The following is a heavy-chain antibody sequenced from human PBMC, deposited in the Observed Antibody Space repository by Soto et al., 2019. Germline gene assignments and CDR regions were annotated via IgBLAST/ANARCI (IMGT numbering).Heavy chain of an antibody. CDR3: ARGRYDFWSGYYTHRPYYYYGMDV. J-gene: IGHJ6*02. CDR1: GYTFTNYD. Sequence: ASVKVSCKASGYTFTNYDINWVRQATGQGLEWMGWMNPSSGSTDYAQKFQGRVTMTRNTSINTAYMELSSLTSEDTALYYCARGRYDFWSGYYTHRPYYYYGMDVWGQGTTVTVSS. D-gene: IGHD3-3*01. CDR2: MNPSSGST. V-gene: IGHV1-8*01.